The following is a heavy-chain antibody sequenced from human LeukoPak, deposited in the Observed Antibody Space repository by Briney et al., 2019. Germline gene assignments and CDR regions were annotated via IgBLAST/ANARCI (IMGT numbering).Heavy chain of an antibody. J-gene: IGHJ6*02. V-gene: IGHV4-59*01. Sequence: SETLSLTCTVSGGSISSYYWSWIRQPPGKGLEWIGYIYYSGSTNYNPSLKSRVTISVDTSKNQFSLKLSSVTAADTAVYYRARVGSSHYYYYGMDVWGQGTTVTVSS. CDR1: GGSISSYY. CDR3: ARVGSSHYYYYGMDV. D-gene: IGHD3-10*01. CDR2: IYYSGST.